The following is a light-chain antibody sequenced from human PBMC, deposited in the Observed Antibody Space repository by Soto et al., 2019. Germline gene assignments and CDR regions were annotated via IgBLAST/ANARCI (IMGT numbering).Light chain of an antibody. CDR2: EVS. V-gene: IGLV2-14*01. Sequence: QSALTQPGSVSGSPGQSITISCTGASSDVGGYNFVSWYQHHPGSPPKLIIYEVSHRPSGVSNRFSGSKSANKASLTISGLQVEDEADYFCSSYSSTTTREVFGTGTKVTVL. CDR1: SSDVGGYNF. J-gene: IGLJ1*01. CDR3: SSYSSTTTREV.